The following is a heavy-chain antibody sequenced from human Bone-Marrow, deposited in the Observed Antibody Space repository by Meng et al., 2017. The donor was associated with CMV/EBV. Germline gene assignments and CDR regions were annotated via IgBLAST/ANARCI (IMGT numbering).Heavy chain of an antibody. CDR2: ISYDGSNK. Sequence: GESLKISCAASGFTFSSYAMHWVRQAPGKGLEWVAVISYDGSNKYYADSVKGRFTISRDNSKNTLYLQMNSLRAEDTAVYYCAKDLDDFWSGPYAFDIWGQGTMVTVSS. CDR3: AKDLDDFWSGPYAFDI. V-gene: IGHV3-30*04. CDR1: GFTFSSYA. J-gene: IGHJ3*02. D-gene: IGHD3-3*01.